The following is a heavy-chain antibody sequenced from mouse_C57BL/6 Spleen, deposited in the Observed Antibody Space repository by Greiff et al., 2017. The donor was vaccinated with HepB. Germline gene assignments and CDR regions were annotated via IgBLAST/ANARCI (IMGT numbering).Heavy chain of an antibody. J-gene: IGHJ3*01. CDR2: INPNNGGT. V-gene: IGHV1-18*01. CDR1: GYTFTDYN. Sequence: VQLQQSGPELVKPGASVKIPCKASGYTFTDYNMDWVKQSHGKSLEWIGDINPNNGGTIYNQKFKGKATLTVDKSSSTAYMELRSLTSEDTAVYYCARGGTDDGYYRFAYWGQGTLVTVSA. D-gene: IGHD2-3*01. CDR3: ARGGTDDGYYRFAY.